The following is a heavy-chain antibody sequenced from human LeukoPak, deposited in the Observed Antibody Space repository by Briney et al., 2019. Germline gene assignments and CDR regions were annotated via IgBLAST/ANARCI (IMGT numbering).Heavy chain of an antibody. CDR2: ISSSSSTI. Sequence: PGGSLRLSCAASGFTFSSYSMNWVRQAPGKGLEWVSYISSSSSTIYYADSVKGRFTISRDNAKNSLYLQMNSLRAEDTAVYYCARDGVAAAGPDAFDIWGRGTMVTVSS. CDR3: ARDGVAAAGPDAFDI. V-gene: IGHV3-48*04. CDR1: GFTFSSYS. J-gene: IGHJ3*02. D-gene: IGHD6-13*01.